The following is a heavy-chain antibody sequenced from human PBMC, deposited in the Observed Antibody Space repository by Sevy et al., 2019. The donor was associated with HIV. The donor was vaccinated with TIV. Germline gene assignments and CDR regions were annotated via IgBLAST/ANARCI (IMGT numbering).Heavy chain of an antibody. Sequence: SETLSLTCTVSGGSISSYYWSWIRQPPGKRLERIGYIYYSGSTNYNPSLKSRVTISVDTSKNQFSLKLSSVTAADTAVYYCAREGATPPQYDFDYWGQGTLVTVSS. V-gene: IGHV4-59*01. CDR1: GGSISSYY. CDR3: AREGATPPQYDFDY. D-gene: IGHD1-26*01. CDR2: IYYSGST. J-gene: IGHJ4*02.